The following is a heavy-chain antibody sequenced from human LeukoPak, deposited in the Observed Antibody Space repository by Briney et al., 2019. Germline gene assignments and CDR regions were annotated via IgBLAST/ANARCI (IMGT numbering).Heavy chain of an antibody. CDR3: ARAGLGGHYIDY. J-gene: IGHJ4*02. D-gene: IGHD2-15*01. CDR2: VSGSDENK. V-gene: IGHV3-11*01. Sequence: PGGSLRLSCAASGFTFSDYYMTWIRQAPGQGLEWISYVSGSDENKYYAGSVRGRLAISRDNAEKSLFLQMSNVRAEDTAVYYCARAGLGGHYIDYWGQGTLVTVSS. CDR1: GFTFSDYY.